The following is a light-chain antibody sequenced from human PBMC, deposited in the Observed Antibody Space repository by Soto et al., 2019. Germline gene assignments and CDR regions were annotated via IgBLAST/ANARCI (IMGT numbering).Light chain of an antibody. CDR3: CSYGGSFYV. V-gene: IGLV2-11*01. CDR2: DVS. CDR1: TSDVGGYNY. J-gene: IGLJ1*01. Sequence: QSALTQPRSVSGSPGQSVTISCTGTTSDVGGYNYVSWYQQYPGKAPTLMIYDVSERPSGVPDRFSSSKSGNTASLTISGLPAEDEADYYCCSYGGSFYVFGTGTKVTVL.